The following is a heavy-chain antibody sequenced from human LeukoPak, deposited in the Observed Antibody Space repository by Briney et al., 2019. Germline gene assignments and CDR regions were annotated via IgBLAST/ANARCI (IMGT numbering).Heavy chain of an antibody. V-gene: IGHV3-21*01. CDR1: GFTFSHFY. CDR3: ARGTISDRWEYYFDY. J-gene: IGHJ4*02. D-gene: IGHD1-26*01. CDR2: ISGSSGNI. Sequence: TGGSLRLSCAASGFTFSHFYMTWVRQAPGKGLEWVSSISGSSGNIFYADSVKGRFTIFRDNAKNSLYLQMNALRADDTAVYYCARGTISDRWEYYFDYWGQGTLVTVSS.